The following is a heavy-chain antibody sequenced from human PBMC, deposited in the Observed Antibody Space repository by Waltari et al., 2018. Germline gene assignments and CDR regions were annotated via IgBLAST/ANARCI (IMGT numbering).Heavy chain of an antibody. D-gene: IGHD6-25*01. J-gene: IGHJ5*02. CDR2: INSDGSNT. CDR1: GFTFSNYW. Sequence: EVQLVESGGGLVQPGGSLRLSWAASGFTFSNYWMHWVRHAPGTGLVWVSRINSDGSNTSYADSVKGRFTISRDNAKNTLFLQMNSLRAEDTAVYYCARAGRTANWFDPWGHGTLVTVSS. V-gene: IGHV3-74*01. CDR3: ARAGRTANWFDP.